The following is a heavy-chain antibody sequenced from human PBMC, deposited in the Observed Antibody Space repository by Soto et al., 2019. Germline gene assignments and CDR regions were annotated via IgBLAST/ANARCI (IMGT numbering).Heavy chain of an antibody. V-gene: IGHV5-51*01. Sequence: PGESLKISCKGSGYRFTSYWIGWVRQMPWKGLEWMGIIYLGDSNTRYSPSFQGQVTISADKSISTAYLQWSSLKASDTAIYYCARQEYCSSTSCYTVDSWGQGTLVTVSS. CDR2: IYLGDSNT. CDR3: ARQEYCSSTSCYTVDS. D-gene: IGHD2-2*02. CDR1: GYRFTSYW. J-gene: IGHJ4*02.